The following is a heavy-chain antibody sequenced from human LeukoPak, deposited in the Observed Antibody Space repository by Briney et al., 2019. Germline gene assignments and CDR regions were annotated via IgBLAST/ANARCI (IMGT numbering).Heavy chain of an antibody. CDR1: GGTFSSYA. V-gene: IGHV1-69*04. J-gene: IGHJ6*02. D-gene: IGHD2-2*01. Sequence: SVKVSCTASGGTFSSYAISWVRQAPGQGLGWMGRIIPILGIANYAQKFQGRVTITADKSTSTAYMELSSLRSEDTAVYYCARDSEVPAANQNYYYYGMDVWGQGTTVTASS. CDR3: ARDSEVPAANQNYYYYGMDV. CDR2: IIPILGIA.